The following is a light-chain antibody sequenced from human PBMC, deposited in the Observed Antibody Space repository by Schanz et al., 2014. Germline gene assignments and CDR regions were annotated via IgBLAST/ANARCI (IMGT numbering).Light chain of an antibody. J-gene: IGLJ2*01. CDR3: QSYDSSLSGYVV. V-gene: IGLV1-40*01. CDR2: GNN. CDR1: RSNIGSYYD. Sequence: QSVLTQPPSVSGAPGQRVTISCTGSRSNIGSYYDVHWYQQLPGTAPKLLIYGNNNRPSGVPDRFSGSKSGTSASLAITGLHTEDEADYYCQSYDSSLSGYVVFGGGTKLTVL.